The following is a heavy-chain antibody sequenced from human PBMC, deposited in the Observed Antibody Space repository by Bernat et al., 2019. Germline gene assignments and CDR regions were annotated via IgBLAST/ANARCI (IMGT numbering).Heavy chain of an antibody. CDR1: AGSISSNNYF. V-gene: IGHV4-39*01. D-gene: IGHD3-22*01. J-gene: IGHJ3*02. CDR3: ATPWRDTYYFGSSGYYGWDAFDT. CDR2: VYSSGST. Sequence: QLQLQESGPGLVKPSETLSLTCTVSAGSISSNNYFWGWIREPPGKGLEWIGSVYSSGSTYYNPSLKGRVTISVDTSKNQLSLKLTSVTAADTAVYYCATPWRDTYYFGSSGYYGWDAFDTWGQGTMVTVSS.